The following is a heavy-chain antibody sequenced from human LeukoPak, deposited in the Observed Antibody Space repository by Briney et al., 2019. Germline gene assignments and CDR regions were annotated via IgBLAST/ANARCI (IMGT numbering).Heavy chain of an antibody. J-gene: IGHJ3*02. V-gene: IGHV4-30-4*08. D-gene: IGHD3-3*01. CDR3: AREGITIFGVVITGSAFDI. CDR2: IYYSGST. CDR1: GGSISSGDYY. Sequence: PSETLSLTCTVSGGSISSGDYYWSWIRQPPGKGLEWIGYIYYSGSTHYNPSLKSRVTISVDTSTNQFSLKLSSVTAADTAVYYCAREGITIFGVVITGSAFDIWGQGTMVTVSS.